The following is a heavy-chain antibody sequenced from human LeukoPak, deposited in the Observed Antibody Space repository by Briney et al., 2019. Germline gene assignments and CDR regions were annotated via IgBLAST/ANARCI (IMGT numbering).Heavy chain of an antibody. Sequence: GGSLRLSCAASGFTVSSNYMSWVRQAPGEGLEWVSSIYSGGSIYYADSVKGRFTISRDISKNMLYLQMNSLRAEDTAVYYCARAYYYDSRGAFDIWGQGTMVTVSS. D-gene: IGHD3-22*01. CDR3: ARAYYYDSRGAFDI. V-gene: IGHV3-66*02. CDR2: IYSGGSI. CDR1: GFTVSSNY. J-gene: IGHJ3*02.